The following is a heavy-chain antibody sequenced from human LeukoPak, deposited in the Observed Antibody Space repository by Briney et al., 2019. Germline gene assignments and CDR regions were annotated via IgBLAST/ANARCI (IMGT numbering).Heavy chain of an antibody. Sequence: SETLSLTCTVSGGSISTSSYYWGWVRQPPGKGLEWIGNIFYSGSTYYSPSLKSRVTISLDTSRNQFSLKLNSVTAADTAVYYCARGRALFDWGQGTLVTVSS. D-gene: IGHD2-21*01. CDR2: IFYSGST. CDR1: GGSISTSSYY. CDR3: ARGRALFD. J-gene: IGHJ4*02. V-gene: IGHV4-39*07.